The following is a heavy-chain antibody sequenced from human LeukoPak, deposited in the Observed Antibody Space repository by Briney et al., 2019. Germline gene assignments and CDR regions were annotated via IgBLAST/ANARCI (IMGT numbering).Heavy chain of an antibody. V-gene: IGHV5-10-1*01. J-gene: IGHJ6*02. CDR1: GYSFTSYW. D-gene: IGHD1-26*01. Sequence: GESLKISCKGSGYSFTSYWISWVRQMPGKGLEWMGRIDPSDSYTKYSPSFQGHVTISGDESISTAYPQWSSLKASDTAMYYCARHFLGELPDMDVWGQGTTVTVSS. CDR3: ARHFLGELPDMDV. CDR2: IDPSDSYT.